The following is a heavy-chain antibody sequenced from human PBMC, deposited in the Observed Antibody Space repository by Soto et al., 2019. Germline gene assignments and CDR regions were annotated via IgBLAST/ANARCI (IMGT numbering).Heavy chain of an antibody. CDR2: IIPIFGTA. V-gene: IGHV1-69*12. Sequence: QVQLVQSGAEVKKPGSSVKVSCKASGGTFSSYAISWVRQAPGQGLEWMGGIIPIFGTANYAQKFQGGVTITADESTSTAYMELSSLRSEDTAVYYCARGIVLVPATTGWFDPWGQGTLVTVSS. D-gene: IGHD2-2*01. CDR3: ARGIVLVPATTGWFDP. J-gene: IGHJ5*02. CDR1: GGTFSSYA.